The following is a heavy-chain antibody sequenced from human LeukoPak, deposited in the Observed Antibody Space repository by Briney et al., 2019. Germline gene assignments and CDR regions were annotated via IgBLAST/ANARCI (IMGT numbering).Heavy chain of an antibody. CDR3: ALESAGTLRY. D-gene: IGHD6-13*01. CDR2: VYSGGNT. V-gene: IGHV3-66*01. CDR1: GFTVSSNY. Sequence: GGSLTLSCAASGFTVSSNYMSWVRQAPGKGLEWVSVVYSGGNTYYADSVKGRFTVSGDNSRNTLHLQMKSLRAEDTAVYYCALESAGTLRYWGQGTLVTVSS. J-gene: IGHJ4*02.